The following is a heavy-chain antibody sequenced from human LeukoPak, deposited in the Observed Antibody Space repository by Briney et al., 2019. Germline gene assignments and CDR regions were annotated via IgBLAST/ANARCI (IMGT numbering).Heavy chain of an antibody. D-gene: IGHD2-2*01. CDR1: GFTFSSYA. CDR2: ISSNGGST. V-gene: IGHV3-64*01. J-gene: IGHJ6*02. Sequence: GGSLRLSCAASGFTFSSYAMHWVRQAPGKGLEYVSAISSNGGSTYYANSVKGRFTISRDNSKNTLYLQTGSLRAEDMAVYYCARDREIVVVPAATYYYGMDVWGQGTTVTVSS. CDR3: ARDREIVVVPAATYYYGMDV.